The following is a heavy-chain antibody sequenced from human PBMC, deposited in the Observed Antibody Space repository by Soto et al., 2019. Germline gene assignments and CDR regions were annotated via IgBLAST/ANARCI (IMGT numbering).Heavy chain of an antibody. CDR3: ARDSDNYYSSSSLNWFDP. V-gene: IGHV3-30-3*01. D-gene: IGHD6-6*01. J-gene: IGHJ5*02. CDR1: GFTFSSYA. CDR2: ISYDGSNK. Sequence: GGSLRLSCAASGFTFSSYAMHWVRQAPGKGLEWVAVISYDGSNKYYADSVKGRFTISRDNSKNTLYLQMNSLRAEDTAVYYCARDSDNYYSSSSLNWFDPWGLGTLVTVSS.